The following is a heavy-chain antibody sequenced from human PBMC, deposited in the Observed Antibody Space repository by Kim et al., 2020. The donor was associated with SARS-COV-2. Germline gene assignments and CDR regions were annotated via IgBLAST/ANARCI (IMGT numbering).Heavy chain of an antibody. CDR2: ISSDGRIT. CDR1: GFSSSSYW. CDR3: ARGMFRSGFDV. D-gene: IGHD3-10*02. J-gene: IGHJ6*01. Sequence: GGSLRLSCAAAGFSSSSYWINWVRQPPGKGLEWVSRISSDGRITHYADSVKGRFTMSRDSAENTVFLQMNSLRAEDTAVYYCARGMFRSGFDVWGQGTRVSVSS. V-gene: IGHV3-74*01.